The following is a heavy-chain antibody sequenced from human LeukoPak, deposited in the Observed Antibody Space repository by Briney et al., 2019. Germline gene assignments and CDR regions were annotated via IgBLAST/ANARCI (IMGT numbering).Heavy chain of an antibody. CDR2: IYSGGST. D-gene: IGHD5-18*01. CDR3: ARERYSYGYGASLD. Sequence: PGGSLRLSCAASGFTFRSYWMSWVRQAPGKGLEWVSVIYSGGSTYYADSVKGRFTISRDNSKNTLYLQMNSLRAEDTAVYYCARERYSYGYGASLDWGQGTLVTVSS. CDR1: GFTFRSYW. J-gene: IGHJ4*02. V-gene: IGHV3-53*01.